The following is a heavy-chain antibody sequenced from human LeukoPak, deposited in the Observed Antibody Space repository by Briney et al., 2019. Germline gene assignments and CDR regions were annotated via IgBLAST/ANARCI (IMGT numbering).Heavy chain of an antibody. CDR2: ISGSGGST. Sequence: GGSLRLSCAASGFTFSSYGMHWVRQAPGKGLEWVSAISGSGGSTYYADSVKGRFTISRDNSKNTLYLQMNSLRAEDTAVYYCAKYSSGYYYYFDYWGQGTLVTVSS. D-gene: IGHD3-22*01. CDR3: AKYSSGYYYYFDY. V-gene: IGHV3-23*01. CDR1: GFTFSSYG. J-gene: IGHJ4*02.